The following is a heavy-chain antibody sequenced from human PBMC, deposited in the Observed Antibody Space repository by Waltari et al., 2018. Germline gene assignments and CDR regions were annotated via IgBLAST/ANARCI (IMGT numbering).Heavy chain of an antibody. D-gene: IGHD2-2*01. CDR3: AGSVRYCSSTSCNWFDP. Sequence: QVQLQESGPGLVKPSQTLSLTCTVSGGSISSGSYYWSWIRQPAGKGLEWIGRIYTSGSTNYNPSLKSRVTISVDTSKNQFSLKLSSVTAADTAVYYWAGSVRYCSSTSCNWFDPWGQGTLVTVSS. CDR1: GGSISSGSYY. CDR2: IYTSGST. V-gene: IGHV4-61*02. J-gene: IGHJ5*02.